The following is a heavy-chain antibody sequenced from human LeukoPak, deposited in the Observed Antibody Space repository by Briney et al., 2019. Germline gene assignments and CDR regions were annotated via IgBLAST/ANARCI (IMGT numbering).Heavy chain of an antibody. J-gene: IGHJ5*02. CDR1: GYTFTGYY. CDR3: ARDVFAGYVTHHKFDP. CDR2: INPNSGGT. D-gene: IGHD3-10*02. V-gene: IGHV1-2*02. Sequence: GASVRVSCKASGYTFTGYYMHWVRQAPGQGLEWMGWINPNSGGTNYAQKFQGRVTMTRDTSISTAYMELSGLRSDDTAVYYCARDVFAGYVTHHKFDPWGQGTLVTVSS.